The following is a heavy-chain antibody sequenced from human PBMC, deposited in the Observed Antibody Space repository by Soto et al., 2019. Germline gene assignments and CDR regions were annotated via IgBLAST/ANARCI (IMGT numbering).Heavy chain of an antibody. Sequence: QVQLVESGGGLVQPGRSLRLSCASSGFTLNSYSLHWVRQPPGKGPEWVAFITQDGRIEYYADSVRGRFTISRDHSKTTLYLSRNSPRTSDTVVYSCVRDGEFGDLSPRTYYYWAIDVWGRGTMVTVSS. CDR3: VRDGEFGDLSPRTYYYWAIDV. V-gene: IGHV3-30*04. D-gene: IGHD3-10*01. CDR2: ITQDGRIE. CDR1: GFTLNSYS. J-gene: IGHJ6*02.